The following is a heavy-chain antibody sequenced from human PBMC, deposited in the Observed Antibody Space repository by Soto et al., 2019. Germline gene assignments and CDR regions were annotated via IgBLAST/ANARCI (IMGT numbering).Heavy chain of an antibody. D-gene: IGHD1-1*01. CDR2: ISYDGSNK. Sequence: QVQLVESGGGVVQPGRSLRLSCAASGFTFSSYAMHWVRQAPGKGLEWVAVISYDGSNKYYADSVKGRFTISRDNSKNTLXLXXXXXRAEDXXXXXXXXDRLRYNWNDFPYYYYGMDVWGQGTTVTVSS. CDR3: XXDRLRYNWNDFPYYYYGMDV. J-gene: IGHJ6*02. CDR1: GFTFSSYA. V-gene: IGHV3-30-3*01.